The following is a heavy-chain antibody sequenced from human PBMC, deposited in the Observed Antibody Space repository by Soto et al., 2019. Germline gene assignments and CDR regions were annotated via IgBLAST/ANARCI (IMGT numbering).Heavy chain of an antibody. CDR2: ISGSGGST. J-gene: IGHJ4*02. CDR3: AKRSQQGSSWYLDY. CDR1: GFPFSSYA. Sequence: GGSLRLSCAASGFPFSSYAMSWVRQAPGKGLEWVSAISGSGGSTYYADSVKGRFTISRDNSKNTLYLQMNSLRAEDTAVYYCAKRSQQGSSWYLDYWGQGTLVTVSS. D-gene: IGHD2-2*01. V-gene: IGHV3-23*01.